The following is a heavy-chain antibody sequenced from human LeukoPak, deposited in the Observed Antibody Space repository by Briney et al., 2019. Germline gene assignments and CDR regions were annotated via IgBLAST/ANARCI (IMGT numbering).Heavy chain of an antibody. CDR2: ISSSSSTI. Sequence: PGGSLRLSCAASGFTFSSYSMNWVRQAPGKGLEWVSYISSSSSTIYYADSVKGRFTISRDNAKNSLYLQMNSLRAEDTAVYYCAREEYSYGFGGWSNWFDPWGQGTLVTVSS. CDR1: GFTFSSYS. V-gene: IGHV3-48*04. D-gene: IGHD5-18*01. CDR3: AREEYSYGFGGWSNWFDP. J-gene: IGHJ5*02.